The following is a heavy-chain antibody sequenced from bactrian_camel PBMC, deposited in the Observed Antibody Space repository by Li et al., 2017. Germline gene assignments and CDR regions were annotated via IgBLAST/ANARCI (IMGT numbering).Heavy chain of an antibody. J-gene: IGHJ4*01. V-gene: IGHV3S1*01. Sequence: HVQLVESGGGLVQPGGSLRLSCAASGFTFSSYWMYWLRQAPGKGLEWVSAINTGGGTTYYADSAKGRFTISQDKAGNTLSLQMNGLKPEDTAMYYCAAGRGRSDCSRLEGVGYWGQGTQVTVS. CDR3: AAGRGRSDCSRLEGVGY. D-gene: IGHD3*01. CDR2: INTGGGTT. CDR1: GFTFSSYW.